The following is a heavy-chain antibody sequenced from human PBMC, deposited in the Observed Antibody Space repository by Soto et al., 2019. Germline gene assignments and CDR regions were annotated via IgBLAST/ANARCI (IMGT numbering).Heavy chain of an antibody. D-gene: IGHD7-27*01. J-gene: IGHJ4*02. Sequence: GGSLRLSCAASGFTFDDYAMHWVRQAPGKGLEWVSLISGDGGSTYYADSVKGRFTISRDNSKYSLYLQMNSLRTEDTDLYYCEKEPNWGSYYFDYWGQGTLVTVSS. CDR3: EKEPNWGSYYFDY. CDR2: ISGDGGST. V-gene: IGHV3-43*02. CDR1: GFTFDDYA.